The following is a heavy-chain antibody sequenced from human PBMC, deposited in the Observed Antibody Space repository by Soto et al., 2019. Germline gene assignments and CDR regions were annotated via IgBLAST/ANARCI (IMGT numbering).Heavy chain of an antibody. V-gene: IGHV4-31*03. D-gene: IGHD4-4*01. CDR2: IYYSGST. J-gene: IGHJ4*02. CDR3: ARSYDYSNAYFDY. Sequence: SETLSLTCTVSGGSISSGGYYWSWIRQHPGKGLEWIGYIYYSGSTYYNPSLKSRVTISVDTSKNQFSLKLSSVTAADTAVYYCARSYDYSNAYFDYWGQGTLVTVSS. CDR1: GGSISSGGYY.